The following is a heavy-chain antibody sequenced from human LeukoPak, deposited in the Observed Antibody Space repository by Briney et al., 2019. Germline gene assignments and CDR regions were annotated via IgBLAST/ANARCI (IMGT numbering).Heavy chain of an antibody. D-gene: IGHD2-2*01. CDR1: GFTFRNYE. V-gene: IGHV3-48*03. CDR2: INSGGGTK. J-gene: IGHJ4*02. CDR3: ARVAYCASTNCYEGTAFDY. Sequence: PGGSLRLSCAVSGFTFRNYEMSWVRRAPGKGLEWVSYINSGGGTKYYPDSVKGRFTISRDNAKNSLYLQMNSLRADDTAVYYCARVAYCASTNCYEGTAFDYWGQGTLVTVSS.